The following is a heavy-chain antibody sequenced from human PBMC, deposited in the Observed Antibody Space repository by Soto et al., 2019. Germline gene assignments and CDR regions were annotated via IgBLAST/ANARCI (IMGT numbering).Heavy chain of an antibody. CDR2: ISSSSSYI. CDR1: GFTFSSYS. V-gene: IGHV3-21*01. J-gene: IGHJ4*02. Sequence: GGSLRLSCAASGFTFSSYSMNWVRQAPGKGLEWVSSISSSSSYIYYADSVKGRFTISRDNAKNSLYLQMSSLRAEDTAVYYCASSVYSSSWYLVDYWGQGTLVTVSS. CDR3: ASSVYSSSWYLVDY. D-gene: IGHD6-13*01.